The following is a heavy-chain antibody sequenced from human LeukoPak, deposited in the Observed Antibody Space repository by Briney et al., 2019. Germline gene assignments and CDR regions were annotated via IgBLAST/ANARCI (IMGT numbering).Heavy chain of an antibody. CDR2: IWYDGNKK. CDR1: GFIFSGYS. CDR3: AKDHYASGWCPED. V-gene: IGHV3-30*02. J-gene: IGHJ4*02. D-gene: IGHD6-19*01. Sequence: TGGSLRLSCAASGFIFSGYSMNWDRQASGKGLEWVAVIWYDGNKKYYADSVRGRFTISRDNSKNTLYLQMDRLGAEDTAVYYCAKDHYASGWCPEDWGQGTLVTVSS.